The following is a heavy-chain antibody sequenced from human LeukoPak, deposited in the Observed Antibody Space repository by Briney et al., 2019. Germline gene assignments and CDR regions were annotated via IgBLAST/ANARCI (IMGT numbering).Heavy chain of an antibody. J-gene: IGHJ4*02. D-gene: IGHD3-22*01. CDR2: IYPGDSDS. CDR3: ARLPVSSGYYYVDY. CDR1: GSSFTSYW. Sequence: GESLKISCKGSGSSFTSYWIGWVRQMPGKGLEWMGIIYPGDSDSRYSPFFQGQVTISADKSISTAYLQWSSLKASDTAMYYCARLPVSSGYYYVDYWGQGTLVTVSS. V-gene: IGHV5-51*01.